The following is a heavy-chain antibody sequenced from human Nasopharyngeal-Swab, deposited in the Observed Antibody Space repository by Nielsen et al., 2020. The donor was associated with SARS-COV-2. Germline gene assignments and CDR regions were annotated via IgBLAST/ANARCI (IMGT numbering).Heavy chain of an antibody. CDR1: GYTFTNYA. V-gene: IGHV1-18*03. J-gene: IGHJ4*02. CDR3: ATSLHIINTSHTFDY. CDR2: ISAHNGNT. Sequence: ASVKVSCKASGYTFTNYAMNWLRQAPGQGLEWMGWISAHNGNTKYAPRLQGRVTMTTDTSTNTAYMELRSLRSDDMAVYYCATSLHIINTSHTFDYWGQGTLVTVSS. D-gene: IGHD1-14*01.